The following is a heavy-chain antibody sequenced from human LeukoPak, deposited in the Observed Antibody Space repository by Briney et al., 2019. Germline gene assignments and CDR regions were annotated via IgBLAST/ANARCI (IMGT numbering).Heavy chain of an antibody. V-gene: IGHV4-61*02. CDR2: IYTSGST. CDR1: GGSISSGSYY. CDR3: ARDHRYCSSTSCYIGFDY. Sequence: TLSLTCTVSGGSISSGSYYWSWIRQPAGKGLEWIGRIYTSGSTNYNPSLKSRVTISVDPSKNQFSLKLSSVPAADTAVYYCARDHRYCSSTSCYIGFDYWGQGTLVTVSS. D-gene: IGHD2-2*02. J-gene: IGHJ4*02.